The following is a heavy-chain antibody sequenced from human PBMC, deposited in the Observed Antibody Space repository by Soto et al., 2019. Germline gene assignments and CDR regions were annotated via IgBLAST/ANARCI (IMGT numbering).Heavy chain of an antibody. CDR2: INHSGST. J-gene: IGHJ5*02. V-gene: IGHV4-34*01. D-gene: IGHD6-13*01. CDR1: GGSFSGYY. CDR3: ARGQGIYSSSWWGRPRVYRLDP. Sequence: SETLSLTCAVYGGSFSGYYWSWIRQPPGKGLEWIGEINHSGSTNYNPSLKSRVTTSVDTSKNQFSLKLSSVTAADTAVYYCARGQGIYSSSWWGRPRVYRLDPWGQGTLVTVSS.